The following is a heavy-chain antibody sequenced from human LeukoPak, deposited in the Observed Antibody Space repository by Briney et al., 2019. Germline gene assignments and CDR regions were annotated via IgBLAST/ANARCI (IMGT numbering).Heavy chain of an antibody. V-gene: IGHV4-34*01. Sequence: KPSETLSLTCAVYGGSFSGYYWSWIRQPPGKGLEWIWEINHSGSTNYNPSLKSRVTISVDTSKNQFSLKLSSVTAAATAVYYCARDLESLSVLGGSSGADYWGQGTLVTVSS. CDR1: GGSFSGYY. CDR2: INHSGST. J-gene: IGHJ4*02. CDR3: ARDLESLSVLGGSSGADY. D-gene: IGHD6-6*01.